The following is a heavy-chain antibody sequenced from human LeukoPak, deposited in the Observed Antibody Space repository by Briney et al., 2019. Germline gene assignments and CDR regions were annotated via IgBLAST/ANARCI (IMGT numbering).Heavy chain of an antibody. CDR1: GYSFTNYW. Sequence: GESLKISCKGSGYSFTNYWIAWVRQVPGKGLEWMGIIYPGGSDIRYSPSFQGRVTISADKSISTAYLQWGSLKASDTAMYYCARGDSSGYYTPFGYWGQGTLVTVSS. D-gene: IGHD3-22*01. CDR2: IYPGGSDI. J-gene: IGHJ4*02. V-gene: IGHV5-51*01. CDR3: ARGDSSGYYTPFGY.